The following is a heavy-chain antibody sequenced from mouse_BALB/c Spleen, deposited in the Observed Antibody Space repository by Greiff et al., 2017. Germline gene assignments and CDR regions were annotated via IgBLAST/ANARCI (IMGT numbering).Heavy chain of an antibody. CDR3: ARESFYDYDKAWFAY. V-gene: IGHV2-2*02. Sequence: VKLVESGPGLVQPSQSLSITCTVSGFSLTSYGVHWVRQSPGKGLEWLGVIWSGGSTDYNAAFISRLSISKDNSKSQVFFKMNSLQANDTAIYYCARESFYDYDKAWFAYWGQGTLVTVSA. CDR1: GFSLTSYG. J-gene: IGHJ3*01. D-gene: IGHD2-4*01. CDR2: IWSGGST.